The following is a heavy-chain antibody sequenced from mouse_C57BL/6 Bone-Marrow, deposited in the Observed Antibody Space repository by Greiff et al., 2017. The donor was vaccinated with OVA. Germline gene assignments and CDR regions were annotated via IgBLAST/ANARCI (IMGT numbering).Heavy chain of an antibody. CDR1: GFSLTSYG. V-gene: IGHV2-5*01. Sequence: VNVVESGPGLVQPSQSLSITCTVSGFSLTSYGVHWVRQSPGKGLEWLGVIWRGGSTDYNAAFMSRLSITKDNSKSQVFFKMNSLQADDTAIYYCANYDYDEGWAMDYWGQGTSVTVSS. D-gene: IGHD2-4*01. CDR2: IWRGGST. J-gene: IGHJ4*01. CDR3: ANYDYDEGWAMDY.